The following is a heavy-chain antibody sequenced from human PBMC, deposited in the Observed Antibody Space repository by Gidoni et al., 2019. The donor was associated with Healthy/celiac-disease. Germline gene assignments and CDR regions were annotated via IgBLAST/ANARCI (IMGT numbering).Heavy chain of an antibody. V-gene: IGHV4-59*01. J-gene: IGHJ4*02. CDR2: IYYSWGT. D-gene: IGHD4-17*01. CDR3: ARDPRGRGDAFDY. CDR1: CGSISSYY. Sequence: QVQLQEPAPGLVQPSETLSPTCTVSCGSISSYYWSWIRQPPGKGLGWIGYIYYSWGTNYNPALKSRVTISVDTSKNQFSLKLSSVTAADTAVYYCARDPRGRGDAFDYWGQGTLVTVSS.